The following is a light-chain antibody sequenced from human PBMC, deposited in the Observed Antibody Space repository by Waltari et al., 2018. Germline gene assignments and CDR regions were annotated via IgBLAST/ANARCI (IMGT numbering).Light chain of an antibody. CDR2: EAS. CDR1: QGISNS. CDR3: QQYYGAPRT. Sequence: DIQMTQSPSSLSASVGDRVTITCRAGQGISNSLAWYQQKPGKAPTLLLFEASRLESGVPSMFSGSGSWTDYTLTISSLQPEDFATYYCQQYYGAPRTFGQGTKVEIK. V-gene: IGKV1-NL1*01. J-gene: IGKJ1*01.